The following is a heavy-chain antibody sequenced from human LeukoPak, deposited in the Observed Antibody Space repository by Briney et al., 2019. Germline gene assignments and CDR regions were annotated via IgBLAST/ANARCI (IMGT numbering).Heavy chain of an antibody. CDR1: GFTFSSYW. V-gene: IGHV3-7*01. D-gene: IGHD3-22*01. J-gene: IGHJ4*02. Sequence: GGSLRLPCAASGFTFSSYWMSWVRQAPGKGLEWVANIKQDGSEKYYVDSVKGRFTISRDNAKNSLYLQMNSLRAEDTAVYYCARADSAYYYDSSGYYWWVPTNFDYWGQGTLVTVSS. CDR3: ARADSAYYYDSSGYYWWVPTNFDY. CDR2: IKQDGSEK.